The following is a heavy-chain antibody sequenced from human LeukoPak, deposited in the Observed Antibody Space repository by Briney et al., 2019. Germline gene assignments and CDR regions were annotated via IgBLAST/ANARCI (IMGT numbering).Heavy chain of an antibody. CDR1: GGSFSGYY. CDR2: INHSGST. V-gene: IGHV4-34*01. Sequence: PSETLSLTCADYGGSFSGYYWSWIRQPPGKGLEWIGEINHSGSTNYNPSLKSRVTISVDTSKNQFSLKLSSVTAADTAVYYCARSLPSSSWYAGGFDYWGQGTLVTVSS. CDR3: ARSLPSSSWYAGGFDY. D-gene: IGHD6-13*01. J-gene: IGHJ4*02.